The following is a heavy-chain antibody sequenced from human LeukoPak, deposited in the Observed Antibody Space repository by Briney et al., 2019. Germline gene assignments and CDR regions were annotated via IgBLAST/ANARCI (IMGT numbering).Heavy chain of an antibody. V-gene: IGHV4-61*02. J-gene: IGHJ4*02. Sequence: PSETLSLTCTVSGGSISSGGYYWSWIRQPAGKGLEWIGRIYTSGSTNYNPSLKSRVTMSVDTSKNQFSLKLSSVTAADTAVYYCARVFGIAVDYWGQGTLVTVSS. D-gene: IGHD6-19*01. CDR1: GGSISSGGYY. CDR3: ARVFGIAVDY. CDR2: IYTSGST.